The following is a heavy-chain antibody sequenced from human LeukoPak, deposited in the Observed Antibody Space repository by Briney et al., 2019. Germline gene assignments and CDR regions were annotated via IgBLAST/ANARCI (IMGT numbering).Heavy chain of an antibody. CDR2: INPSGGST. CDR1: GYTFTSYY. Sequence: ASAKVSCKASGYTFTSYYMHWVRQAPGQGLEWMGIINPSGGSTSYAQKFQGGVTMTRDMSTSTVYMELSSLRSEDTAVYYCARDRNGDHIFDYWGQGTLVTVSS. V-gene: IGHV1-46*01. CDR3: ARDRNGDHIFDY. J-gene: IGHJ4*02. D-gene: IGHD4-17*01.